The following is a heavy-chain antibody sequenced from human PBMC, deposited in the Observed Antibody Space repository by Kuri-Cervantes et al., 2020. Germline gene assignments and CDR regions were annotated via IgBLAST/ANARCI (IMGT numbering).Heavy chain of an antibody. J-gene: IGHJ4*02. V-gene: IGHV3-74*01. CDR2: INSDGSST. CDR3: AKATYYYDSSGYLLD. CDR1: GFTFSSYW. Sequence: GESLKISCAASGFTFSSYWMHWVRQAPGKGLVWVSRINSDGSSTSYADSVKGRFTISRDNAKNTLYLQMNSLRTEDTALYYCAKATYYYDSSGYLLDWGQGTLVTVSS. D-gene: IGHD3-22*01.